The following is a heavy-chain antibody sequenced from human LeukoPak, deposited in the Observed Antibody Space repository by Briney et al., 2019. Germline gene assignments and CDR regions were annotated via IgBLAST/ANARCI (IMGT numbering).Heavy chain of an antibody. CDR1: GGTFSSYA. Sequence: ASVKVSCKASGGTFSSYAISWVRQAPGQGLEWMGGIIPIFGTASYAQKFQGRVTITADESTSTAYMELSSLRSEDTAVYYCARLTHYYYDSSGYRYYYGMDVWGQGTTVTVSS. D-gene: IGHD3-22*01. CDR2: IIPIFGTA. V-gene: IGHV1-69*13. CDR3: ARLTHYYYDSSGYRYYYGMDV. J-gene: IGHJ6*02.